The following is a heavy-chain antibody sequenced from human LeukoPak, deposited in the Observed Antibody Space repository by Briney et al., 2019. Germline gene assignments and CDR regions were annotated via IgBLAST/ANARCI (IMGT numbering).Heavy chain of an antibody. CDR1: GYSFTTYW. J-gene: IGHJ4*02. CDR3: IRTGGYCSDGSCYRGDY. D-gene: IGHD2-15*01. Sequence: GESLKISCKGSGYSFTTYWIGWVRQVPGKGLEWMGIVYSGDSDTRYSPSFQGKVTISADKSITTAYLQWSSLKASDTAIYYCIRTGGYCSDGSCYRGDYWGQGTLVTVSS. V-gene: IGHV5-51*01. CDR2: VYSGDSDT.